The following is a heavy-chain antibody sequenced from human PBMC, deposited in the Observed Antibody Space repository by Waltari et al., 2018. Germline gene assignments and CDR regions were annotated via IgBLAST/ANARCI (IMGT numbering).Heavy chain of an antibody. Sequence: EVQLVESGGGLVKPGGSLRLSCAASGFPFSSYSMNWVRQAPGKGLEWVSSISSSSSYIYYADSVKGRFTISRDNAKNSLYLQMNSLRAEDTAVYYCARGAGDYYGMDVWGQGTTVTVSS. CDR1: GFPFSSYS. J-gene: IGHJ6*02. V-gene: IGHV3-21*01. CDR3: ARGAGDYYGMDV. CDR2: ISSSSSYI.